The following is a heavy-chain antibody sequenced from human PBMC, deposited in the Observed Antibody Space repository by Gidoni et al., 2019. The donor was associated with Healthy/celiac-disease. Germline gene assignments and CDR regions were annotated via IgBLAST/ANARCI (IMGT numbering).Heavy chain of an antibody. D-gene: IGHD3-16*02. J-gene: IGHJ4*02. Sequence: QVQLVQAGAEVKKPGASVKVSCKAAGYTCTSYEINWVRQATGQGLEWMGWMNPNSGNTGYAQKFQGRVTMTRNTSISTAYMELSSLRSEDTAVYYCARGRNYDYIWGSYRYTYYFDYWGQGTLVTVSS. V-gene: IGHV1-8*01. CDR3: ARGRNYDYIWGSYRYTYYFDY. CDR2: MNPNSGNT. CDR1: GYTCTSYE.